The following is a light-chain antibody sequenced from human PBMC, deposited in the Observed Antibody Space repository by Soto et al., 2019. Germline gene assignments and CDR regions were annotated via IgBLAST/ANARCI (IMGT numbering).Light chain of an antibody. V-gene: IGLV2-14*01. CDR3: TSYSSSSTFYV. Sequence: QSALTQPASVSGSPGQSITISCTGTSSDIGGYYYVSWYQHHPGKAPKLIIYQVTNRPSGVSHRFSGSKSGNTASLTISGLQAEDEADYYCTSYSSSSTFYVFGTGTRSPP. J-gene: IGLJ1*01. CDR2: QVT. CDR1: SSDIGGYYY.